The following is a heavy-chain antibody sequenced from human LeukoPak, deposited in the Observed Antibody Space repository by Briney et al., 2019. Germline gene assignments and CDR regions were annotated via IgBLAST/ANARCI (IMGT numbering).Heavy chain of an antibody. D-gene: IGHD3-22*01. V-gene: IGHV1-8*01. CDR3: ARIGVDYYDSSGLDY. CDR2: MNPNSGNT. J-gene: IGHJ4*02. Sequence: ASVKVSCKASGYTFTSYDINWVRRATGQGLEWMGWMNPNSGNTGYAQKFQGRVTMTRNTSISTAYMELSSLRSEDTAVYYCARIGVDYYDSSGLDYWGQGTLVTVSS. CDR1: GYTFTSYD.